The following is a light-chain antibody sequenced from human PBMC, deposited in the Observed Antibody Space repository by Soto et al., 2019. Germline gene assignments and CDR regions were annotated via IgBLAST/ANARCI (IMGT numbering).Light chain of an antibody. Sequence: DIQMTQSPSTLSASVGDTATITCRASQSLSYWLAWYQQKPGQAPKLLIHKASTLESGVPSRFSGSGSGTEFPLTISSLQPDDFATFYCQQYDRFPYTFGQGTKLEIK. CDR3: QQYDRFPYT. J-gene: IGKJ2*01. CDR2: KAS. V-gene: IGKV1-5*03. CDR1: QSLSYW.